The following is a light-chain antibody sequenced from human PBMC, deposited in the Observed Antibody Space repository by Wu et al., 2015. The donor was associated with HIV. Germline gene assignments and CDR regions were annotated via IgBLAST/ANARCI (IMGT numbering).Light chain of an antibody. V-gene: IGKV3-11*01. CDR2: DAS. CDR3: QQRKSWPRT. Sequence: EIVMTQSPATLSFSPGETATLSCRASQSVSGALAWYQKRPGQSPRLLMYDASSRATGIPARFSGSGSATDFTLTISSLEPEDFAVYYCQQRKSWPRTFGQGTKGGNQT. J-gene: IGKJ1*01. CDR1: QSVSGA.